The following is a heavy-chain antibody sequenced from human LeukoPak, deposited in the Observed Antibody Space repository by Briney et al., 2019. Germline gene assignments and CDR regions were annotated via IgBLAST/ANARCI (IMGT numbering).Heavy chain of an antibody. CDR1: GGSISSYY. J-gene: IGHJ5*02. D-gene: IGHD1-7*01. CDR2: IYYSGST. CDR3: ARGRGITGTTDSNWFDP. Sequence: SETLSLTCTVSGGSISSYYWSWIRQPPGEGLEWIGYIYYSGSTNYNPSLKSRVTISVDTSKNQFSLKLSSVTAADTAVYYCARGRGITGTTDSNWFDPWGQGTLVTVSS. V-gene: IGHV4-59*12.